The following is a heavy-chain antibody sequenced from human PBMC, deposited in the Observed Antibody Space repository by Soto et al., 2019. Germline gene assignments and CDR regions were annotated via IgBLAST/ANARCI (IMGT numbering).Heavy chain of an antibody. CDR3: ARLSHSYYYYYGMDV. Sequence: GASVKVSCKASGYTFTSYYMHWVRQAPGQGLEWMGIINPSGGSTSYAQKFQGRVTMTRDTSTSTVYMELSSLRSEDTAVYYCARLSHSYYYYYGMDVWGQGTTVTVSS. V-gene: IGHV1-46*01. CDR2: INPSGGST. CDR1: GYTFTSYY. J-gene: IGHJ6*02.